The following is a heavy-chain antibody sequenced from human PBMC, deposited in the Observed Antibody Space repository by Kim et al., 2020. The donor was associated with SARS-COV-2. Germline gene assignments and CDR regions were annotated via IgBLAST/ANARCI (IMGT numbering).Heavy chain of an antibody. D-gene: IGHD3-10*01. Sequence: KGQFTISRDNAKNSVYQQMNSLRADDTAVYYCARGRGMSTSGSYYKRIEVWGQGTMVTVSS. J-gene: IGHJ6*02. CDR3: ARGRGMSTSGSYYKRIEV. V-gene: IGHV3-48*01.